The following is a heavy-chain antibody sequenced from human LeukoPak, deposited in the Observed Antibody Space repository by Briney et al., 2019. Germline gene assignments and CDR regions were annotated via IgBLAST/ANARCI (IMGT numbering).Heavy chain of an antibody. V-gene: IGHV1-8*01. CDR2: MNPNSGNT. Sequence: ASVNVSCKASVYTFTSYDINWVRQATGQGLEWMGWMNPNSGNTGYAQKFQGRVTMTRNTSISTAYMELSSLRSEDTAVYYCARGNYDYIWGSYRYTGLRYWGQGTLVTVSS. J-gene: IGHJ4*02. CDR1: VYTFTSYD. CDR3: ARGNYDYIWGSYRYTGLRY. D-gene: IGHD3-16*02.